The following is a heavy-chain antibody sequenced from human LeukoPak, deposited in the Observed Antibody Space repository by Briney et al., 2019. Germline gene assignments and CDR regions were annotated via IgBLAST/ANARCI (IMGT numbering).Heavy chain of an antibody. V-gene: IGHV3-30-3*01. Sequence: PGGSLRLSCAASGFIFSRYAMHWVRQTPGKGLKWLAVISFDGSNTYYADSVKGLFSISRDNSKSTLFLEITSLTPEDTAVYYCARDRAAGGYLNMDVWGKGTTVTVSS. D-gene: IGHD6-13*01. CDR1: GFIFSRYA. CDR2: ISFDGSNT. J-gene: IGHJ6*03. CDR3: ARDRAAGGYLNMDV.